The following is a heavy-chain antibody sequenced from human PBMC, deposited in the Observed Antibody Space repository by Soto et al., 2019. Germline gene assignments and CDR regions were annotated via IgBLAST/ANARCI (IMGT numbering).Heavy chain of an antibody. J-gene: IGHJ4*02. CDR3: AKTFYGCCGYSLFDY. CDR1: GFTFSSYA. V-gene: IGHV3-23*01. Sequence: GGSLRLSCAASGFTFSSYAMSWVRQAPGKGLEWVSAISASGGSTYYADSAKGRFTISRDNSKNTLYLQMNSLRAEDTAVYYCAKTFYGCCGYSLFDYWAERPRVTVSS. CDR2: ISASGGST. D-gene: IGHD3-22*01.